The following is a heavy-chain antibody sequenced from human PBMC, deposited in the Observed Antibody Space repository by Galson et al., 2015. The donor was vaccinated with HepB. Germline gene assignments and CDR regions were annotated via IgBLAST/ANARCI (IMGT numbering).Heavy chain of an antibody. V-gene: IGHV1-2*06. Sequence: SVKVSCKASGYTFTGYYMHWVRQAPGQGLEWMGRINPNSGGTNYAQKFQGRVTMTRDTSISTAYMELSRLRSDDTAVYYCAGIRYYGSGSYGMDVWGQGTTVTVSS. D-gene: IGHD3-10*01. CDR2: INPNSGGT. CDR3: AGIRYYGSGSYGMDV. CDR1: GYTFTGYY. J-gene: IGHJ6*02.